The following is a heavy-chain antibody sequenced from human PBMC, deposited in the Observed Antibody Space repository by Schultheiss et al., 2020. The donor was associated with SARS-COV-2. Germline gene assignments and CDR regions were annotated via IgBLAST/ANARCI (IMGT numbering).Heavy chain of an antibody. Sequence: SETLSLTCTVSGGSISSSSYYWGWIRQHPGKGLEWIGYIYYSGSTNYNPSLKSRVTISVDTSKNQFSLKLSSVTAADTAVYYCARSEFWRNYYYYGMDVWGQGTTVTVSS. CDR3: ARSEFWRNYYYYGMDV. V-gene: IGHV4-61*05. J-gene: IGHJ6*02. D-gene: IGHD3/OR15-3a*01. CDR1: GGSISSSSYY. CDR2: IYYSGST.